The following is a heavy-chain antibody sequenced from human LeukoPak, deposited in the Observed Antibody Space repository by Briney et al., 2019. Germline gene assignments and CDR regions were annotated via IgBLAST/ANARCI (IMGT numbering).Heavy chain of an antibody. J-gene: IGHJ3*02. Sequence: GGSLRLSSAASGFTVRSNYMSWVGPGPGKGLEGVLIIYGGGSFFYADSVKGRFTISRDNSKNTLYLQMNSLRAEDTAVYYCAKDLLGFGDYDAFDIWGQGTMVTVSS. CDR2: IYGGGSF. CDR1: GFTVRSNY. D-gene: IGHD4-17*01. CDR3: AKDLLGFGDYDAFDI. V-gene: IGHV3-53*01.